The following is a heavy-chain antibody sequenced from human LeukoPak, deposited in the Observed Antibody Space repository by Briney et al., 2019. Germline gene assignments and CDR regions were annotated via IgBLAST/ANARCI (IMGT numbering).Heavy chain of an antibody. CDR2: IYTSGST. Sequence: PSETLSLTCTVSGGSISSGSYYWSWIRQPAGKGLEWIGRIYTSGSTTYIPSLESRVTISIDTSKNQFSLKLSSVTAADTAVYYCARASGSYYGLEKFDPWGQGTLVTVSS. V-gene: IGHV4-61*02. D-gene: IGHD1-26*01. CDR1: GGSISSGSYY. CDR3: ARASGSYYGLEKFDP. J-gene: IGHJ5*02.